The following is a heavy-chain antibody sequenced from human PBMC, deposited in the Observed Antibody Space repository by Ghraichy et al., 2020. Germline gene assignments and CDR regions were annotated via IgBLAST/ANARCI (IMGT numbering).Heavy chain of an antibody. D-gene: IGHD4-11*01. CDR1: GGSISSSSYY. V-gene: IGHV4-39*01. CDR2: IYYSGST. CDR3: ARHLDYSNYFDY. Sequence: SETLSLTCTVSGGSISSSSYYWGWIRQPPGKGLEWIGSIYYSGSTYYNPSLKSRVTISVDTSKNQFSLKLSSVTAADTAVYYCARHLDYSNYFDYWGQGTLVTVSS. J-gene: IGHJ4*02.